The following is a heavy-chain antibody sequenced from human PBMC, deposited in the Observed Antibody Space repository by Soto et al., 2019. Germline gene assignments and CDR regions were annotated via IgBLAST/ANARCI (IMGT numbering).Heavy chain of an antibody. J-gene: IGHJ4*02. CDR2: IIPILGLP. Sequence: SVKASSKVSGDTLRTYTISWVRQAPGQGLEWMGRIIPILGLPNHSQRFQGRVTISRDNSKNTVYLQMNGLRAEDTAMYYCVSGYGRNGHDTRFDYWGQGTLVTVSS. CDR1: GDTLRTYT. V-gene: IGHV1-69*02. D-gene: IGHD5-12*01. CDR3: VSGYGRNGHDTRFDY.